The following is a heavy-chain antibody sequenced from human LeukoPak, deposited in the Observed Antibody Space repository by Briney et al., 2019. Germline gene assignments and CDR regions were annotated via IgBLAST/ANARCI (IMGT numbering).Heavy chain of an antibody. CDR2: IYYSGST. CDR1: GGSFSGYY. Sequence: SETLSLTCAVYGGSFSGYYWSWIRQPPGKGLEWIGSIYYSGSTYYNPSLKSRVTISVDTSKNQFSLKLSSVTAADTAVYYCARVHPPYYDFWSGNRGGGFGPWGQGTLVTVPS. J-gene: IGHJ5*02. D-gene: IGHD3-3*01. CDR3: ARVHPPYYDFWSGNRGGGFGP. V-gene: IGHV4-34*01.